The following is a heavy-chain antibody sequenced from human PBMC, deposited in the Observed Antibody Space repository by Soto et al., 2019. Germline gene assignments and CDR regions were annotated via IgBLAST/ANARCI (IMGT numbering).Heavy chain of an antibody. Sequence: PGGSLRLSCAASGFTFSSYSMNWVRQAPGKGLEWVPYISSGSGTIYYADSVKGRFTISRDNAKNSLYLQMNSLRAEDTAMYYCSRDPAATLTTRVRWFDPWGQGTLVTVSS. CDR3: SRDPAATLTTRVRWFDP. V-gene: IGHV3-48*01. CDR1: GFTFSSYS. D-gene: IGHD4-4*01. CDR2: ISSGSGTI. J-gene: IGHJ5*02.